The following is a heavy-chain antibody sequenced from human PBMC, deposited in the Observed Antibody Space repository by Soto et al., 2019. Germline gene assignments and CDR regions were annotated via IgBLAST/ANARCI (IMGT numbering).Heavy chain of an antibody. CDR3: ARGRFWYFDL. Sequence: QVQLQESGPGLVKPSQTLSLTCTVSGGSISSGGYYWSWIRQHPGKDLEWIAYIYSSGNTDYNPSLMSRVIMSVETSKNQFSLKLGCVTAADTAVYYCARGRFWYFDLWGRGSLVSVSS. J-gene: IGHJ2*01. CDR2: IYSSGNT. V-gene: IGHV4-31*03. CDR1: GGSISSGGYY.